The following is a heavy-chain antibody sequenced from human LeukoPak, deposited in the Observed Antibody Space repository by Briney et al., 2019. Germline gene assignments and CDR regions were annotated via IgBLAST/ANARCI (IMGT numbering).Heavy chain of an antibody. D-gene: IGHD3-22*01. J-gene: IGHJ4*02. V-gene: IGHV3-7*01. Sequence: GGSLRLSRAASGFTLSTFWMSWVRQAPGKGLEWVANIKQDGSEEYYVDSVKGRFIISRDNAKNSLYLQMNSLRAEDAAVYYCARWEGNGYYFDDRGQGTLVTVSS. CDR3: ARWEGNGYYFDD. CDR2: IKQDGSEE. CDR1: GFTLSTFW.